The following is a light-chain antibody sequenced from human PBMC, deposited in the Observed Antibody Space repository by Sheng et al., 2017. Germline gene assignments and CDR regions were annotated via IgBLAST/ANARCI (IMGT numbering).Light chain of an antibody. CDR3: VLYLGSGISV. CDR2: STN. Sequence: QTVVTQEPSFSVSPGGTVTLTCGLSSGSVSTNSYPSWYQQTPGQTPRTLIYSTNIRSSGVPDRFSGSIVGNKAALTITGAQADDESDYYCVLYLGSGISVFGGGTKLTVL. J-gene: IGLJ2*01. V-gene: IGLV8-61*01. CDR1: SGSVSTNSY.